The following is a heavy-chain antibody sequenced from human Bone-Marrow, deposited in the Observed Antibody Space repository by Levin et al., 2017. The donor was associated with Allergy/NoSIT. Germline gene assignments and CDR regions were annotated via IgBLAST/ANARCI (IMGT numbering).Heavy chain of an antibody. CDR3: AREPNYYYGLDV. CDR1: GDSIGHYY. V-gene: IGHV4-59*01. J-gene: IGHJ6*02. CDR2: IHYVGST. Sequence: SQTLSLTCTVSGDSIGHYYWTWVRQPPGKGLEWIGYIHYVGSTNYNPSLKSRVSMSVDTSKNQFSLRLSSVTAADTAVYYCAREPNYYYGLDVWGQGTTVTVSS.